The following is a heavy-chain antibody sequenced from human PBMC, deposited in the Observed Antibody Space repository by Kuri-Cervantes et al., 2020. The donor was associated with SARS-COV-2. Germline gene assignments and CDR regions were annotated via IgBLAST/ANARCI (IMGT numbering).Heavy chain of an antibody. D-gene: IGHD6-6*01. CDR1: GGSISSSSYY. CDR2: IYYSGST. J-gene: IGHJ4*02. V-gene: IGHV4-39*01. Sequence: SETLSLTCTASGGSISSSSYYWGWIRQPPGKGLEWIGSIYYSGSTYYNPSLKSRVTISVDTSKNQFSLKLSSVTAADTAVYYCARREIAARRLFDYWGQGTLVTVSS. CDR3: ARREIAARRLFDY.